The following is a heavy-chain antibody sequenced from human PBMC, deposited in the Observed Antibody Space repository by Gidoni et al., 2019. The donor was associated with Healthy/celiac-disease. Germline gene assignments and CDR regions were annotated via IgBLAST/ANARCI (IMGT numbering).Heavy chain of an antibody. V-gene: IGHV3-7*01. CDR2: IKQDGSEK. Sequence: SCAASGFTFSSYWMSWVRQAPGKGLEWVANIKQDGSEKYYVEAVKGQFTISRDNAKNSLYLQMNSLRAEDTAVYYCARALALNDFWSGWTQGFDYWGQGTLVTVSS. CDR3: ARALALNDFWSGWTQGFDY. CDR1: GFTFSSYW. J-gene: IGHJ4*02. D-gene: IGHD3-3*01.